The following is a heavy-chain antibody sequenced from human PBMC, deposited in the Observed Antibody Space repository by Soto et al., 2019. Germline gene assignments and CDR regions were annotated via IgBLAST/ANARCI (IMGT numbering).Heavy chain of an antibody. CDR3: ARGPTQTNRINWFDP. Sequence: QVQLVQSGAEVKKPGASVMVCCKASGYTFTSYDINWVRQATGQGLEWMGWMNPNSGNTGYAQKFQGRVTMTRNTSISTAYMELSSLRSEDTVVYYCARGPTQTNRINWFDPWGQGTLVTVSS. J-gene: IGHJ5*02. V-gene: IGHV1-8*01. CDR2: MNPNSGNT. D-gene: IGHD2-8*01. CDR1: GYTFTSYD.